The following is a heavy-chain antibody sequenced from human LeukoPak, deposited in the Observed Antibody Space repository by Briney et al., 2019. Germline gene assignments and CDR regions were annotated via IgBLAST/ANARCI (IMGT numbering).Heavy chain of an antibody. D-gene: IGHD2-2*01. CDR2: ISAGGGST. J-gene: IGHJ2*01. V-gene: IGHV3-23*01. CDR3: AKGRDTSPYWYFDL. Sequence: GGSLRLSCAASGLTFSSYAMIWVRQAPGKGLEWVSGISAGGGSTYYADSVKGRFTISRDTSKNTLYLQMNSLRVEDTAVYYCAKGRDTSPYWYFDLWGHGTLVTVSS. CDR1: GLTFSSYA.